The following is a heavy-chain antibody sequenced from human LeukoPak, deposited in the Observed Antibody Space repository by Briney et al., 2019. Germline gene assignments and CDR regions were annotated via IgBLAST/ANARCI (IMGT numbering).Heavy chain of an antibody. CDR1: GDSISSSY. J-gene: IGHJ3*01. CDR2: IYNSANT. V-gene: IGHV4-59*08. CDR3: ARRFSSRSDGNGYYYGNDAFDV. Sequence: SETLSLTCSVSGDSISSSYWSWLRQPPGKGLEWIGNIYNSANTNYNPSLQSRVTMSVDTSKSQFSLQWTSVSAADTAVYYCARRFSSRSDGNGYYYGNDAFDVWGQGTLVTVSS. D-gene: IGHD3-22*01.